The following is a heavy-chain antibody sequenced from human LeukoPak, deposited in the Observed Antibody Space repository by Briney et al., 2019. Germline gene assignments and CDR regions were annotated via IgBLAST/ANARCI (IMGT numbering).Heavy chain of an antibody. CDR1: GFTFSSYA. D-gene: IGHD6-6*01. V-gene: IGHV3-23*01. CDR2: ISGSGGST. CDR3: AKDEYSSSSVLTEYFQH. J-gene: IGHJ1*01. Sequence: GGSLRPSCAASGFTFSSYAMSWVRQAPGKGLEWVSAISGSGGSTYYADSVKGRFTISRDNSKNTLYLQMNSLRAEDTAVYYCAKDEYSSSSVLTEYFQHWGQGTLVTVSS.